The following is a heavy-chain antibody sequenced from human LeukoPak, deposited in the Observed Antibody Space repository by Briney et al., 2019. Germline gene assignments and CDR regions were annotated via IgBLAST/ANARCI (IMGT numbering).Heavy chain of an antibody. V-gene: IGHV1-8*01. J-gene: IGHJ3*02. Sequence: ASAKVSCKASGYTFTNYDINWVRQATGQGLEWMGWMNPNSGNTGYAQKFQGRVTMTRNTSISTAYMELSSLRSEDTAAYYCATRGSQLPKGAFDIWGQGTMVTVSS. CDR2: MNPNSGNT. CDR3: ATRGSQLPKGAFDI. D-gene: IGHD1-1*01. CDR1: GYTFTNYD.